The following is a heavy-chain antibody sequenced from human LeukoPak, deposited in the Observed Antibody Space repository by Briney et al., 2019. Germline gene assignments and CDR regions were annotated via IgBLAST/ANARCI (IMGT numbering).Heavy chain of an antibody. Sequence: PGGSLRPSCAASGFTFSNYEMNWVRQAPGKGLEWVSYVSTGGSTIYHADSVKGRFTVSRDNAKNSLYLQMNSLRAEDTAVYYCARDTTDDYGDYYFDYWGQGTLVTVSS. CDR1: GFTFSNYE. D-gene: IGHD4-17*01. J-gene: IGHJ4*02. CDR2: VSTGGSTI. CDR3: ARDTTDDYGDYYFDY. V-gene: IGHV3-48*03.